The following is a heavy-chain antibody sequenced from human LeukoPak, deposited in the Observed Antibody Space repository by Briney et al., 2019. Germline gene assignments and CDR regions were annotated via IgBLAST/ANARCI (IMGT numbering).Heavy chain of an antibody. J-gene: IGHJ3*02. CDR2: IYYSGGT. CDR3: ARHSTFEI. CDR1: GGSISSYYY. V-gene: IGHV4-59*08. Sequence: PSETLSLTCTVSGGSISSYYYWNWIRQPPGKGLEWIGYIYYSGGTNYNPSLKSRVTISVDTSKNQFSLRLSSVTAADTAVYYCARHSTFEIWGQGTMVSVSS.